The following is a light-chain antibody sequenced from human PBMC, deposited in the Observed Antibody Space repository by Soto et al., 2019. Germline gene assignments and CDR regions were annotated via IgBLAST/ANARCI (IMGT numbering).Light chain of an antibody. CDR1: QSVSSSY. V-gene: IGKV3-20*01. CDR3: QQYGSA. Sequence: IWFTQAPGTLSLSPGERATLSCRASQSVSSSYLAWYQQKPGQAPRLLIYGASSRATGIPDRFSGSGSGTDFTLTISRLEPEDFAVYYCQQYGSAFGPGTKVDIK. J-gene: IGKJ3*01. CDR2: GAS.